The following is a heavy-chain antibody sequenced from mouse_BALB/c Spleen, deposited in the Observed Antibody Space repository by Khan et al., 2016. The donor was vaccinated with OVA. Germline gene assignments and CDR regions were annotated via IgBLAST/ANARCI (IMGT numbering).Heavy chain of an antibody. CDR1: GFSLTDYA. V-gene: IGHV2-6-5*01. CDR2: IWAGGSK. CDR3: AKDPPYYGLDY. Sequence: QVQLQQSGPGLVAPSQSLSITCTVSGFSLTDYAVSWIRQPPGKGLEWLGAIWAGGSKYYNSVLKSRLSISKDNSKSQVFLKMNSLPTDDTAMYYCAKDPPYYGLDYWGQGTSVTVSS. J-gene: IGHJ4*01.